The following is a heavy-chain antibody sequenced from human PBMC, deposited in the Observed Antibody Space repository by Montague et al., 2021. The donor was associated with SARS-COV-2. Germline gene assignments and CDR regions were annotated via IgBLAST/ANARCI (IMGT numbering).Heavy chain of an antibody. Sequence: SLRLSFAASGFTFRSVAMTWVRQAPGKGLEWVSSISGSGDRTYYGDSVKGRFTVSRDNSKKLMHLQMNSLRAEDTAVYYCAKDPFTIGSYFEDWGQGTLVTVSS. D-gene: IGHD3-10*01. V-gene: IGHV3-23*01. CDR2: ISGSGDRT. CDR3: AKDPFTIGSYFED. J-gene: IGHJ4*02. CDR1: GFTFRSVA.